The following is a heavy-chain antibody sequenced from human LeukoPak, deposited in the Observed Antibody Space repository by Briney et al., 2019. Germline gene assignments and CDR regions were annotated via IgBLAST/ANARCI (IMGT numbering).Heavy chain of an antibody. CDR2: IVISGGSA. CDR1: GITFSNAA. V-gene: IGHV3-23*01. CDR3: VRNRGWLQFDN. Sequence: GGSLRLSCAASGITFSNAAIHWVRQAPRKRLEWVSGIVISGGSAFYADSVKGRFVISKDTSENTVYLQMNSLRAEDTAMYYCVRNRGWLQFDNWGQGTLVTVSS. D-gene: IGHD5-24*01. J-gene: IGHJ4*02.